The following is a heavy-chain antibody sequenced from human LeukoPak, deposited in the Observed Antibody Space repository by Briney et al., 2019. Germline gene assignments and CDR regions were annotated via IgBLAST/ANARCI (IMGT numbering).Heavy chain of an antibody. V-gene: IGHV4-4*02. J-gene: IGHJ6*03. D-gene: IGHD3-9*01. CDR2: IYHSGST. Sequence: SETLSLTCAVSGGSISSSNWWSWVRQPPGKGLEWIGEIYHSGSTNYNPSLKSRVTISVDKSKNQFSLKLSSVTAADTAVYYCARGGSRYHYFYYMDVWGKGTTVTVSS. CDR1: GGSISSSNW. CDR3: ARGGSRYHYFYYMDV.